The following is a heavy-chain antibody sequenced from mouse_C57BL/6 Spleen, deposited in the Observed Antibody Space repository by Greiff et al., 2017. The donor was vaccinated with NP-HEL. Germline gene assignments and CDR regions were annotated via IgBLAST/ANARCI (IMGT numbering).Heavy chain of an antibody. CDR2: IHPNSGST. CDR3: ARMGYYGSSYVGFDY. D-gene: IGHD1-1*01. V-gene: IGHV1-64*01. CDR1: GYTFTSYW. Sequence: VQLQQPGAELVKPGASVKLSCKASGYTFTSYWMHWVKQRPGQGLEWIGMIHPNSGSTNYNEKFKSKATLTVDKSSSTAYMQLSSLTSEDSAVDYCARMGYYGSSYVGFDYWGQGTTLTVSS. J-gene: IGHJ2*01.